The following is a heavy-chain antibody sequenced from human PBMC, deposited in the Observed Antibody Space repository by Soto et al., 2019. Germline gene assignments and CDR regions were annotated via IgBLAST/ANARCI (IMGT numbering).Heavy chain of an antibody. Sequence: QVQLMQSGAEVKKPGASVKVSCKASGDTFTDYYIHWVRQAPGQGLEWMGTVNPSGGHTTYAQHFLGRVTXXXXXXXXXXXXXXXXXXXXXXXXXXCAXXXXXXXVTAALDYWGQGTLVTVSS. D-gene: IGHD2-21*02. J-gene: IGHJ4*02. V-gene: IGHV1-46*01. CDR2: VNPSGGHT. CDR3: AXXXXXXXVTAALDY. CDR1: GDTFTDYY.